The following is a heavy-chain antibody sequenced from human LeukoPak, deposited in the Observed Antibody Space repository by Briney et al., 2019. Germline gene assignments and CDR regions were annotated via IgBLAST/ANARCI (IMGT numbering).Heavy chain of an antibody. V-gene: IGHV1-2*02. D-gene: IGHD3-10*01. CDR3: ARGVHYYYGMDV. Sequence: GASVKVSCKASGYTFTGYYIHWVRQAPGQGLEWMGWINPNNGGTNYAQKFQGRVTMTRDTSISTAYMELSRLTSDDTAVYYCARGVHYYYGMDVWGQGTTVTVSS. CDR1: GYTFTGYY. CDR2: INPNNGGT. J-gene: IGHJ6*02.